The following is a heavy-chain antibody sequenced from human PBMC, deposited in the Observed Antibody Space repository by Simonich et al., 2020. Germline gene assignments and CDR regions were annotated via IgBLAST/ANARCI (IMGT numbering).Heavy chain of an antibody. CDR1: GYSISSGYY. V-gene: IGHV4-38-2*01. CDR3: ARVGYSNYYYYGMDV. J-gene: IGHJ6*02. CDR2: IYHSGST. D-gene: IGHD6-13*01. Sequence: QVQLQESGPGLVKPSETLSLTCAVSGYSISSGYYWGWIRQPQGKGLEWIGSIYHSGSTYYHPSLKSRVTISVDTSKNQFSLKLSSVTAADTAVYYCARVGYSNYYYYGMDVWGQGTTVTVSS.